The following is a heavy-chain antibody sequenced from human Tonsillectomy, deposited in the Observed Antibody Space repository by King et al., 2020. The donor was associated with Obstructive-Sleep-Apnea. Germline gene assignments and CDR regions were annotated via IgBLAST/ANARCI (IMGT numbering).Heavy chain of an antibody. J-gene: IGHJ3*02. V-gene: IGHV4-31*03. CDR1: GGSISSGGYY. D-gene: IGHD1-26*01. CDR2: IYYSGST. CDR3: ARSGSYRDDAFDI. Sequence: QLQESGPGLLKPSQTLSLTCTVSGGSISSGGYYWSCIRQHPGKVLEWIGYIYYSGSTYSNPSLKSRVTISVDTPKNQFSLKLSSVTAADTAVYYCARSGSYRDDAFDIWGQGTMVTVSS.